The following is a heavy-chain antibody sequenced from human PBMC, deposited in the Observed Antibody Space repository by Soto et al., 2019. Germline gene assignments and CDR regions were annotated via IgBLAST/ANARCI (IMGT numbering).Heavy chain of an antibody. CDR3: ARARLSGYSGPGGENWFDP. J-gene: IGHJ5*02. Sequence: PSETLSLTCAASGGSISSGGYSWSWIRQPPGKGLEWVGYIYHSGSTYYNPSLKSRVTISVDRSKTQFSLKLSSVTAADTAVYYCARARLSGYSGPGGENWFDPWGQGTLVTVSS. V-gene: IGHV4-30-2*01. CDR2: IYHSGST. CDR1: GGSISSGGYS. D-gene: IGHD5-12*01.